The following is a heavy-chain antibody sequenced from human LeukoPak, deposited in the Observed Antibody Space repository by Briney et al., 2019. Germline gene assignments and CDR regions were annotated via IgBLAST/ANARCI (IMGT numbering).Heavy chain of an antibody. CDR2: IKSKTDGGTT. V-gene: IGHV3-15*01. CDR3: TTEAYYYDSSGYYP. D-gene: IGHD3-22*01. J-gene: IGHJ4*02. CDR1: GFTFSNAW. Sequence: GGSLRLSCAASGFTFSNAWMSWVRQAPGKGLEWVGRIKSKTDGGTTDYAAPVKGRFTISRDDSKNTLYLQMNSLKTKDTAVYYCTTEAYYYDSSGYYPWGQGTLVTVSS.